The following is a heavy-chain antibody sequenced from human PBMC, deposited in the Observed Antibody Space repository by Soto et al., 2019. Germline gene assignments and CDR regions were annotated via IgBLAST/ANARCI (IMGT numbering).Heavy chain of an antibody. D-gene: IGHD2-2*01. J-gene: IGHJ6*02. CDR3: ATSSLSGLDV. V-gene: IGHV4-30-4*01. Sequence: SLSRPYASGSISSWYYYWSWIRQPRGKVLECIGNIYYSGNTYYNPSLKSRLIISLVTYKNQFSLKLGSVTAADSAVYYCATSSLSGLDVWGQGPMVTVSS. CDR1: SGSISSWYYY. CDR2: IYYSGNT.